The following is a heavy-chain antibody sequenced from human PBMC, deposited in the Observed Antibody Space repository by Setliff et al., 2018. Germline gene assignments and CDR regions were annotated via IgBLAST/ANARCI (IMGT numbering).Heavy chain of an antibody. J-gene: IGHJ5*02. CDR1: GFTLTSYP. D-gene: IGHD3-10*01. V-gene: IGHV1-3*01. CDR3: ARAELLWFGGFDP. CDR2: INPDNGNR. Sequence: GASVKVSCKASGFTLTSYPIHWVRQAPGQRLEWMGWINPDNGNRKYSQRFQGRVTITRDTSASTAYMELSSLRSEDTAVYYCARAELLWFGGFDPWGQGTLVTSPQ.